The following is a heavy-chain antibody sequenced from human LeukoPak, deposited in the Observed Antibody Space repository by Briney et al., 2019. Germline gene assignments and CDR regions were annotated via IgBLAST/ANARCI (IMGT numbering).Heavy chain of an antibody. J-gene: IGHJ6*04. D-gene: IGHD6-19*01. CDR2: ISYSGTT. V-gene: IGHV4-61*01. CDR3: ARDTVRVAGSYYYYYGMDV. Sequence: PSETLSLTCTVSGGSVSGGSYYSTWIRQPPGKGLEWIGYISYSGTTNYNPSLESRVTISLDTSKDQFSLTLTSLTAADTAVYYCARDTVRVAGSYYYYYGMDVWGKGTTVTVSS. CDR1: GGSVSGGSYY.